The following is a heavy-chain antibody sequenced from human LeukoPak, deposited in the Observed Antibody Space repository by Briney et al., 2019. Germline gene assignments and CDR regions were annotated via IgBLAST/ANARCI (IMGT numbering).Heavy chain of an antibody. CDR3: VRDWNHYDTSGYYGFDY. CDR1: GFTFSSYA. V-gene: IGHV3-30*02. J-gene: IGHJ4*02. CDR2: IQSDGHNK. D-gene: IGHD3-22*01. Sequence: GGSLRLSCAASGFTFSSYAMSWVRQAPGKGLEWVAFIQSDGHNKYNADSVKGRFTVSRDNAKNSLYLQMDSLRAEDTAVYYCVRDWNHYDTSGYYGFDYWGQGTLVTVSS.